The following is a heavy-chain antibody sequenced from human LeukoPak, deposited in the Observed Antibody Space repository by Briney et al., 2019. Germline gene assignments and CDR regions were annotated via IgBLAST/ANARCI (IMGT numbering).Heavy chain of an antibody. CDR1: GFTFTSYG. Sequence: GGSLRLSCAASGFTFTSYGMSWVRQAPGKGLEWVSYGGSGGSKYYANSVKGRFTTSRDNSKSTLYLQMDSLTADDTAVYYCAKTRGMDYHSYYRAFWGKGTTVTVPS. J-gene: IGHJ6*03. CDR2: GGSGGSK. CDR3: AKTRGMDYHSYYRAF. V-gene: IGHV3-23*01. D-gene: IGHD3-16*01.